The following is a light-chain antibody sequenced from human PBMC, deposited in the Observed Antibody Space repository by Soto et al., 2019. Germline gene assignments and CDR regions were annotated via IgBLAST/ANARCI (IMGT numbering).Light chain of an antibody. V-gene: IGKV1-39*01. CDR2: AAS. CDR1: QNINNY. J-gene: IGKJ2*01. Sequence: DIQMTQSPSSLSASVGDRVTIACRASQNINNYLNWYQHKPGKAPKLLIYAASSLQSGVPSRFRGSGSGTDFTLTISSLQPEDFATYYCQQSDNTPMYTFGQGTKLEIK. CDR3: QQSDNTPMYT.